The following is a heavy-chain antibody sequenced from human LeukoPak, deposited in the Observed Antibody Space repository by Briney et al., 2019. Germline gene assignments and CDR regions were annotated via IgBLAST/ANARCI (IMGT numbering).Heavy chain of an antibody. CDR2: IRSKTYGGTT. CDR1: GLTFGDYA. V-gene: IGHV3-49*03. D-gene: IGHD4-17*01. J-gene: IGHJ4*02. CDR3: TRDTYGDYAFDY. Sequence: GGSLRLSCTASGLTFGDYAMNWFRQAPGKGLEWVGFIRSKTYGGTTEYAASVKGRFTISRDDSKNIAYLQMSSLKTEDTAMYYCTRDTYGDYAFDYWGQGTLVTVSS.